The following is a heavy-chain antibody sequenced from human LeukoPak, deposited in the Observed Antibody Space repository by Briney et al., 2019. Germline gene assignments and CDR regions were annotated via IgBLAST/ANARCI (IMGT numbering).Heavy chain of an antibody. CDR2: ITGGGGT. V-gene: IGHV3-23*01. CDR1: GFTFSTYA. J-gene: IGHJ4*01. D-gene: IGHD3-10*01. CDR3: ASGSTPGNGYYFDH. Sequence: GGSLRLSCAASGFTFSTYALGWIRQAPGKGLEWVSSITGGGGTFYAESVKGRFAISRDNSRCTLYLQMNSLRADDTDIYYCASGSTPGNGYYFDHWGQGTLVTVSS.